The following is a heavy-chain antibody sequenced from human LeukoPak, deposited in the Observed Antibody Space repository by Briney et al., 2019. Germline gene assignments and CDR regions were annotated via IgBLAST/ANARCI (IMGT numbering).Heavy chain of an antibody. V-gene: IGHV4-38-2*02. CDR1: GYSISSGYY. J-gene: IGHJ6*03. CDR2: IYHSGST. D-gene: IGHD3-10*01. Sequence: SETLSLTCTVSGYSISSGYYWGWIRQPPGKGLEWIGSIYHSGSTYYNPSLKSRVTISVDTSKNQFSLKLSSVTAADTAVYYCARDYGSVYYMDVWGKGTTVTVSS. CDR3: ARDYGSVYYMDV.